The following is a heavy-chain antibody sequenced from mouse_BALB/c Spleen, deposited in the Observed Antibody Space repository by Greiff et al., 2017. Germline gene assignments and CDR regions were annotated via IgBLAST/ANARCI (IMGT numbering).Heavy chain of an antibody. Sequence: EVQRVESGPGLVKPSQSLSLTCTVTGYSITSDYAWNWIRQFPGNKLEWMGYISYSGSTSYNPSLKSRISITRDTSKNQFFLQLNSVTTEDTATYYCARDRYDVLGYAMDYWGQGTSVTVSS. CDR1: GYSITSDYA. D-gene: IGHD2-14*01. CDR2: ISYSGST. V-gene: IGHV3-2*02. J-gene: IGHJ4*01. CDR3: ARDRYDVLGYAMDY.